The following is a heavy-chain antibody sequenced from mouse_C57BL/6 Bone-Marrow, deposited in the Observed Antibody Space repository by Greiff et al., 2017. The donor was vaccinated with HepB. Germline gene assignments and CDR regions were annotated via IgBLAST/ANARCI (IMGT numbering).Heavy chain of an antibody. CDR3: PRISPAFDS. D-gene: IGHD1-2*01. CDR1: GFNIKDTY. CDR2: IYPANGST. J-gene: IGHJ2*01. V-gene: IGHV14-3*02. Sequence: VQLQQSGAELVKPGASVKLSCTASGFNIKDTYMHWVKQRPEQGLEWIGRIYPANGSTKYDPKFQGKATITADTSSNIAYLHLSSLTSGETAVYYCPRISPAFDSGGQGTPLTVSS.